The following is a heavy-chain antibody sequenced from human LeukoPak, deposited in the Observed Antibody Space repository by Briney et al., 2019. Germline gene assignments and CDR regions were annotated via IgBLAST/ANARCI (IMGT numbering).Heavy chain of an antibody. CDR2: IYHSGST. J-gene: IGHJ4*02. CDR1: GGSISSSSYY. D-gene: IGHD4-11*01. CDR3: ARVGYSNPFDY. Sequence: PSETLSLTCTVSGGSISSSSYYWSWIRQPPGKGLEWIGYIYHSGSTYYNPSLKSRVTISVDRSKNQFSLKLSSVTAADTAVYYCARVGYSNPFDYWGQGTLVTVSS. V-gene: IGHV4-30-2*01.